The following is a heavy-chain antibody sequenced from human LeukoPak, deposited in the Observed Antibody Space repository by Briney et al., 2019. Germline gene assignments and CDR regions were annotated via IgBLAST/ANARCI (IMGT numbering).Heavy chain of an antibody. CDR3: ARVMNDYGDYVFDY. D-gene: IGHD4-17*01. CDR1: GFTFSSYG. CDR2: ISYDGSNK. J-gene: IGHJ4*02. Sequence: GGSLRLSCAASGFTFSSYGMHWVRQAPGKGLEWVAVISYDGSNKYYADSVKGRFTISRDNSKNTLYLQMNSLRTEDTAVYYCARVMNDYGDYVFDYWGQGTLVTVSS. V-gene: IGHV3-30*03.